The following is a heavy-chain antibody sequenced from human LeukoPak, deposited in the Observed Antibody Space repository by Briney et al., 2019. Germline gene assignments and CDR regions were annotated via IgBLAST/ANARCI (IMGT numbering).Heavy chain of an antibody. D-gene: IGHD4-17*01. CDR3: AISRDYGDYYFDS. V-gene: IGHV1-2*06. J-gene: IGHJ4*02. Sequence: VASVKVSCKASGYILTGYYLHWVRQALGQGLEWMGRINPSTGGTDYAQKFQGRVTMTRDTSISTAYMEVSRLTSDGAAVYFCAISRDYGDYYFDSWGQGTLVTVSS. CDR2: INPSTGGT. CDR1: GYILTGYY.